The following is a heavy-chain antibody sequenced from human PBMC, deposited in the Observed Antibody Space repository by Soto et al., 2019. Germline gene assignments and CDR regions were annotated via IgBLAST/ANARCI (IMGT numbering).Heavy chain of an antibody. V-gene: IGHV3-30-3*01. CDR2: ISYDGSNK. CDR3: SRGFVREVIRPYSNSVLDV. CDR1: GFNFSSYA. D-gene: IGHD3-10*02. J-gene: IGHJ6*04. Sequence: GGSLRLPWAASGFNFSSYAMHWVRQAPGKGLEWVAVISYDGSNKYYADSVKGRFTISRDNSKNTLYLQMNSLRAEDTAVYYCSRGFVREVIRPYSNSVLDVRGNRTTVPASS.